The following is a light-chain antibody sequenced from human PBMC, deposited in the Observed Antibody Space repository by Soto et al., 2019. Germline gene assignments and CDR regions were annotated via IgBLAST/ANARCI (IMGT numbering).Light chain of an antibody. Sequence: EIVMTQSPGTLSVSPGERATLSCRASQSVRSDLAWYQQRPGQAPRLLIYGASTRATGIPARFSGSGSGTEFTLTISSLQSEDFALYYCQQYNDWPPWTFGQGTKVDIK. J-gene: IGKJ1*01. CDR1: QSVRSD. CDR2: GAS. CDR3: QQYNDWPPWT. V-gene: IGKV3-15*01.